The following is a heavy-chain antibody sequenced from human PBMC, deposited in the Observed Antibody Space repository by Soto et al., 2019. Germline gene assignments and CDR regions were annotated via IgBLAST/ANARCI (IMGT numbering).Heavy chain of an antibody. CDR2: TFYRSKWYY. V-gene: IGHV6-1*01. CDR3: SRRLKLGADYYGMDV. CDR1: GDSVSSTSAA. Sequence: PSQTLSLTCAISGDSVSSTSAAWNWIRQSPSRGLEWLGRTFYRSKWYYDYAVSVKSRITINPDTSKNQFSLQLNSATPEDTAVYYCSRRLKLGADYYGMDVWGQGTTVTVSS. D-gene: IGHD1-26*01. J-gene: IGHJ6*02.